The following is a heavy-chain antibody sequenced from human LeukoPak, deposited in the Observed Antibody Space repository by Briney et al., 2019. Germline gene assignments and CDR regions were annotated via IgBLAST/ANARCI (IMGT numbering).Heavy chain of an antibody. V-gene: IGHV3-48*02. CDR1: GLTFSSYS. J-gene: IGHJ6*02. CDR3: ARDLVSPQWLVRNYYYGMDV. D-gene: IGHD6-19*01. Sequence: GGTLRLSCAASGLTFSSYSMNWVRQAPGKGLEWVSYISSSNTTIYYADSVKGRFTISRDNAKNSLYLQMNSLRDEDTAVYYCARDLVSPQWLVRNYYYGMDVWGQGTTVTVSS. CDR2: ISSSNTTI.